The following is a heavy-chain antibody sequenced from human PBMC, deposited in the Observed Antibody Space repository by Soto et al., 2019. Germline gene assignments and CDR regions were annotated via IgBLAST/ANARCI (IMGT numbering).Heavy chain of an antibody. CDR3: ARDRYSKQFDY. CDR1: GFTFSSYS. CDR2: ISSSSSTI. D-gene: IGHD6-13*01. J-gene: IGHJ4*02. V-gene: IGHV3-48*01. Sequence: EVQLVESGGGLVQPGGSLRLSCAASGFTFSSYSMNWVRQAPGKGLEWVSYISSSSSTIYYADSVKGRFTISRDNAKTSLYLQMNSLRAEDTAVYYCARDRYSKQFDYWGQGTLVTVSS.